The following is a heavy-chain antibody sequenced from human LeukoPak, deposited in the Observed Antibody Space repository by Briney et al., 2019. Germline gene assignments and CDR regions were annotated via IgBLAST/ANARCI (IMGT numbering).Heavy chain of an antibody. CDR2: ISTSGSPI. D-gene: IGHD1-1*01. V-gene: IGHV3-48*01. Sequence: TGGSLRLSCAAFGFTFSAYTMKWVRQAPGKGLEWISYISTSGSPIYYADSVKGRFTISRDNAKYSVYLQMNSLRAEDTAMYYCARGWNDDYWGQGTLVTVSS. J-gene: IGHJ4*02. CDR3: ARGWNDDY. CDR1: GFTFSAYT.